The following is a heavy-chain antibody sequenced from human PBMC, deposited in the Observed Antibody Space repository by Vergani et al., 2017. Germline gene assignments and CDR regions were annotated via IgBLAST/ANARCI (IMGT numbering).Heavy chain of an antibody. CDR3: ARDGRIDAKGTELDY. CDR1: GFTFSRHW. Sequence: EVQLVESGGGLVQPGGSLRLSCAASGFTFSRHWMHWVRQAPGKGLVWVSRVNPEGTNTPYADSVKGRFTISRDNTKNMMYLQVNSLRDEDTAVYYCARDGRIDAKGTELDYWGQGTLVTVSS. J-gene: IGHJ4*02. D-gene: IGHD2-21*01. V-gene: IGHV3-74*01. CDR2: VNPEGTNT.